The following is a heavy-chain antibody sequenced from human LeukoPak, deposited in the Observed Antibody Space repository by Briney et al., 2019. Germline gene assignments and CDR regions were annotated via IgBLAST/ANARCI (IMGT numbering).Heavy chain of an antibody. V-gene: IGHV4-39*07. Sequence: PSETLSLTCTVSGGSISSSSYYWGWIRQPPGKGLEWIGSIYYSGSTYYNPSLKSRVTISVDTSNNQFSLKLSSVTAADTAVYYCARVGSSWYFDYWGQGTLVTVSS. CDR2: IYYSGST. CDR1: GGSISSSSYY. D-gene: IGHD6-13*01. CDR3: ARVGSSWYFDY. J-gene: IGHJ4*02.